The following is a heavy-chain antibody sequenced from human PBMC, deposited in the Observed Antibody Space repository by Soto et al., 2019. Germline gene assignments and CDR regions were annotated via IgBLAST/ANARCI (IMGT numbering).Heavy chain of an antibody. CDR2: IDPSDSYT. CDR1: GYSFTSYW. Sequence: PGESLRNSCKGSGYSFTSYWISWVRQMPGKGLEWMGRIDPSDSYTNYSPSFQGHVTISADKSISTAYLQWSSLKASDTAMYYCARHNIGYCSGGSCRALSWFDPWGQGTLVTVSS. J-gene: IGHJ5*02. V-gene: IGHV5-10-1*01. D-gene: IGHD2-15*01. CDR3: ARHNIGYCSGGSCRALSWFDP.